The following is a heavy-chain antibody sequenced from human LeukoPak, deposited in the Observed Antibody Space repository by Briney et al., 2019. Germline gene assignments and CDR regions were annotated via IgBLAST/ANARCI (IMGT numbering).Heavy chain of an antibody. CDR3: ARSVLDETYYMDV. CDR2: IYSTGST. J-gene: IGHJ6*03. V-gene: IGHV4-61*02. D-gene: IGHD3-16*01. Sequence: ASETLSLTCTVSGGSISSGGHYWSWIRQPAGKGLEYLGRIYSTGSTNYNPSLRSRVIISADTSKNHFSLKLNSLTAADTAVYYCARSVLDETYYMDVWGKGTSVTVSS. CDR1: GGSISSGGHY.